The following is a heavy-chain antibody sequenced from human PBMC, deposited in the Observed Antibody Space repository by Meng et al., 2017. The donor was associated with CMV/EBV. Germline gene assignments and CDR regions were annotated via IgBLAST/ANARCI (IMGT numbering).Heavy chain of an antibody. D-gene: IGHD2-21*02. CDR3: AREGDNPFDY. Sequence: VTPQAPGPGLVKSSHTLPLPCTVSGGSLSSGDYYWSWIRQPPGKGLEWIGYIYYSGSTYYNPSLKSRVTISVDTSKNQFSLKLSSVTAADTAVYYCAREGDNPFDYWGQGTLVTVSS. J-gene: IGHJ4*02. CDR1: GGSLSSGDYY. CDR2: IYYSGST. V-gene: IGHV4-30-4*08.